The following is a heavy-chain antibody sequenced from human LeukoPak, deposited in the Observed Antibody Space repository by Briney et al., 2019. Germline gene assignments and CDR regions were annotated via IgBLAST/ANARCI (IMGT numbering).Heavy chain of an antibody. V-gene: IGHV3-23*01. Sequence: PGASLRLSCAASGFTFSSYAMSWVRQAPGKRLEWVSAISGSGGSTYYADSVKGRFTISRDNSKNTLYLQMNSLRAEDTAVYYCAKAVSAAMVPYYFDYWGQGTLVTVSS. CDR3: AKAVSAAMVPYYFDY. D-gene: IGHD5-18*01. CDR2: ISGSGGST. CDR1: GFTFSSYA. J-gene: IGHJ4*02.